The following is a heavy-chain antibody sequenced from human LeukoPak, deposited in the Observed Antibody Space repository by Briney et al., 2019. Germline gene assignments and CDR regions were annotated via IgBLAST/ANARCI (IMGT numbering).Heavy chain of an antibody. D-gene: IGHD5-12*01. V-gene: IGHV3-30*12. CDR2: ISYDGSEK. CDR1: GYTFSANG. J-gene: IGHJ4*02. Sequence: PGRSLRLSCAASGYTFSANGLHWVRQAPGKGLEWVGMISYDGSEKYYGDSVKGRFTISRDDSKSTLFLQMNSLRAEDTAVYYCARAGSHRNSGYDYWGQGTLVTVSS. CDR3: ARAGSHRNSGYDY.